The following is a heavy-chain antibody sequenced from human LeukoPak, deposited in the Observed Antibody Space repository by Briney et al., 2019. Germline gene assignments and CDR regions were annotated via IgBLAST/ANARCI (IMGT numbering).Heavy chain of an antibody. CDR2: IKSKTDGGTT. V-gene: IGHV3-15*01. D-gene: IGHD2-15*01. CDR1: GFTFSNAW. J-gene: IGHJ4*02. Sequence: GGSLRLSCSASGFTFSNAWMSWVRQAPGKGLEWVGRIKSKTDGGTTDYAAPVKGRFTIPRDDSKNTLYLQMNSLKTEDTAVYYCTTQRTYCSGGSCIDYWGQGTLVTVSS. CDR3: TTQRTYCSGGSCIDY.